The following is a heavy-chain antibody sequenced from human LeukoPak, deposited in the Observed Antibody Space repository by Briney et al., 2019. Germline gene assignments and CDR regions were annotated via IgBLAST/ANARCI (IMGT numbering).Heavy chain of an antibody. CDR2: INHSGST. D-gene: IGHD3-10*02. CDR1: GGSFSGYY. J-gene: IGHJ4*02. V-gene: IGHV4-34*01. CDR3: ARTMSSYYFDY. Sequence: SETLSLTCAVYGGSFSGYYWSWIRQPPGKGLEWIGEINHSGSTNYNPSLKSRVTISVDTSKNQFSLKLSSVTAADTAVYYCARTMSSYYFDYWGQGTLVTVSS.